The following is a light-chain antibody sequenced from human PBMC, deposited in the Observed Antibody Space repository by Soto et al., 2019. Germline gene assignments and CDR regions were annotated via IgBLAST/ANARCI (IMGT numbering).Light chain of an antibody. CDR3: QQYDSVLRAT. V-gene: IGKV1-33*01. CDR1: QDIRNK. J-gene: IGKJ4*01. Sequence: DIQMTQSPSSLSASVGDRVTVTCQACQDIRNKLNWYQHKPGKAPKVLIYGASYLETGVPSRFSGSGSGTHFTFTISRLQPEDIATYYCQQYDSVLRATFGGGTKVDIK. CDR2: GAS.